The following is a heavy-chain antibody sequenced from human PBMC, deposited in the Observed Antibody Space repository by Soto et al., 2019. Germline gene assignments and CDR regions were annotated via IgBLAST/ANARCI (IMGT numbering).Heavy chain of an antibody. CDR2: ISGSGGST. Sequence: GGSLRLSCAASGFTFSSYAMIWVRQAPGKGLEWVSAISGSGGSTYYADSVKGRFTISRDNSKNTLYLQMNSLRAEDTAVYYCAKGPGIAVARLDVWGQGTTVTVSS. D-gene: IGHD6-19*01. V-gene: IGHV3-23*01. J-gene: IGHJ6*02. CDR3: AKGPGIAVARLDV. CDR1: GFTFSSYA.